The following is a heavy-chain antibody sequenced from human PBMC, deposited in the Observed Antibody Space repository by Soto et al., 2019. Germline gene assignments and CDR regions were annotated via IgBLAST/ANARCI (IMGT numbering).Heavy chain of an antibody. D-gene: IGHD3-16*01. CDR1: GGTFSSYT. CDR3: ARAATMGLGEYDY. CDR2: IIPILGIA. V-gene: IGHV1-69*02. J-gene: IGHJ4*02. Sequence: QVQLVQSGAAVKKPGSSVKVSCKASGGTFSSYTISWVRQAPGQGLEWMGRIIPILGIANYAQKFQGRVTITADKSTSTAYMELSSLRSEDTAVYYCARAATMGLGEYDYWGQGTLVTVSS.